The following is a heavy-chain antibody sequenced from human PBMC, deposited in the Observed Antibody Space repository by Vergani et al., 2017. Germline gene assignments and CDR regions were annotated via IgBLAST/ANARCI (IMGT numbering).Heavy chain of an antibody. J-gene: IGHJ4*02. CDR3: AREGTIVFDY. CDR2: ISYDGSNK. CDR1: GFTFSTYA. Sequence: QVQLVESGGGVVQPGRSLRLSCAASGFTFSTYAMHWVRQAPGKGLEWVAVISYDGSNKYYADSVKGRFTISGDNSKNTLYLQMNSLRAEDTAVYYCAREGTIVFDYWGQGTLVTVSS. V-gene: IGHV3-30*01. D-gene: IGHD3-22*01.